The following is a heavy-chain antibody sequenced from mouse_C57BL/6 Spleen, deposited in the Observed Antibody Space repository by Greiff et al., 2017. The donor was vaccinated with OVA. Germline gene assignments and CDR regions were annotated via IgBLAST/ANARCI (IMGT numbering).Heavy chain of an antibody. D-gene: IGHD1-1*01. CDR1: GFTFSDAW. J-gene: IGHJ4*01. CDR3: TRNYGRSCRGAMDY. CDR2: IRNKANNHAT. V-gene: IGHV6-6*01. Sequence: EVKLVESGGGLVQPGGSMKLSCAASGFTFSDAWMDWVRQSPEKGLEWVAEIRNKANNHATYYAESVKGRFTISKDDSKSSVYLQMNSLRAEDTCIYYCTRNYGRSCRGAMDYWGQGTSVTVSS.